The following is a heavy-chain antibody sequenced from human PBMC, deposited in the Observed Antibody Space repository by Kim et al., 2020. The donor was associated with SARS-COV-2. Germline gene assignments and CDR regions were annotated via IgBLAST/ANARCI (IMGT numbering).Heavy chain of an antibody. V-gene: IGHV3-30-3*01. Sequence: GGSLRLSCAASGFTFSSYAMHWVRQAPGKGLEWVVVISYDGSSKYYADSVKGRFTISRDNSKNTLYLQMNSLRPEDTAVYYCARADQWLLDYWGQGTLVTVSS. CDR2: ISYDGSSK. D-gene: IGHD5-12*01. CDR1: GFTFSSYA. CDR3: ARADQWLLDY. J-gene: IGHJ4*02.